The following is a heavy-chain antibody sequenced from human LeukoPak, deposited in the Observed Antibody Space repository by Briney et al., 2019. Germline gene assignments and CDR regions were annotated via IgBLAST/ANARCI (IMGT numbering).Heavy chain of an antibody. V-gene: IGHV4-30-4*01. CDR2: IYYSGST. J-gene: IGHJ5*02. Sequence: SQTLSLTCAVSGASISSGDYYWSWIRQPPGKGLEWVGYIYYSGSTYYNPSLKSRVTISVDTSKNQFSLKLNSVTAADTAVYYFASDTDSSGYGNWLDPCGQGTLVTVSS. D-gene: IGHD3-22*01. CDR3: ASDTDSSGYGNWLDP. CDR1: GASISSGDYY.